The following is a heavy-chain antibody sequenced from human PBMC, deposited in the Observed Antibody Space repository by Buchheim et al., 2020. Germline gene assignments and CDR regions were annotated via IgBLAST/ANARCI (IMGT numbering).Heavy chain of an antibody. CDR1: GGTFATFA. CDR3: ARKEGDTAVTTFIFDY. V-gene: IGHV1-69*01. CDR2: IIPLFGTP. D-gene: IGHD5-18*01. Sequence: QVQLVQSGDEMKKPGSSVKVSCKASGGTFATFAFNWVRQAPGPRLEWMGGIIPLFGTPNYAQKFQDRLTITADVSTSPGYMELRSLTSDDTAVYYCARKEGDTAVTTFIFDYWGQGT. J-gene: IGHJ4*02.